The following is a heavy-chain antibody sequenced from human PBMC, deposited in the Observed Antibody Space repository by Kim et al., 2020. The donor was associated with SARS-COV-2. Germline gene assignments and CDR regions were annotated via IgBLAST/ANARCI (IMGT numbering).Heavy chain of an antibody. J-gene: IGHJ6*02. D-gene: IGHD5-18*01. V-gene: IGHV4-39*01. Sequence: NPSLKRRVTISVDPSKNQFSLELSSVAAAGTAVYYCARRAMVLHYGMDVWGQGTTVTVSS. CDR3: ARRAMVLHYGMDV.